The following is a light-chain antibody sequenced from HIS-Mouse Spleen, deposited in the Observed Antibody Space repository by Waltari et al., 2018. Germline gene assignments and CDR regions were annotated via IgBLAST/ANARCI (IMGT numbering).Light chain of an antibody. Sequence: SYVLTQPPSVSVAPVQTARITCGGNNIGSKSVNWYQQKPGQATVLVVYDDSDRPSGIPGRFSGSNSGNTATLTISRVEAGDEADYYCQVWDSSSDHWVFGGGTKLTVL. V-gene: IGLV3-21*02. J-gene: IGLJ3*02. CDR1: NIGSKS. CDR3: QVWDSSSDHWV. CDR2: DDS.